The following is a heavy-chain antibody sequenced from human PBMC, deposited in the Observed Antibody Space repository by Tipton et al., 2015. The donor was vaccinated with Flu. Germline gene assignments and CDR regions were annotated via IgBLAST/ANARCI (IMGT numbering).Heavy chain of an antibody. CDR1: GGSISSYY. J-gene: IGHJ3*02. D-gene: IGHD2-21*01. V-gene: IGHV4-4*07. CDR2: IYSSGNT. Sequence: LSLTCIVSGGSISSYYWSWIRRPAGKGLEWIGRIYSSGNTHFNPSLRSRVTMSVDTSKNQISLKLSSVTAADTAVYYCARDTIRLDAFDIWGQGTVVTVSS. CDR3: ARDTIRLDAFDI.